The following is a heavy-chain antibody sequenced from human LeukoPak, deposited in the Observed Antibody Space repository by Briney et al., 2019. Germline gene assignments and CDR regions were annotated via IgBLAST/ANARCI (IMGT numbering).Heavy chain of an antibody. CDR1: GGSFSGYY. CDR3: ARGRNYDSSGYLR. D-gene: IGHD3-22*01. Sequence: KPSETLSLTCAVYGGSFSGYYWSWIRQPPGKGLEWIGEINHSGNTNYNPSLKSRVTISVDTSKNQFSLKLSSVTAADTAVYYCARGRNYDSSGYLRWGQGTLVTVSS. CDR2: INHSGNT. V-gene: IGHV4-34*01. J-gene: IGHJ4*02.